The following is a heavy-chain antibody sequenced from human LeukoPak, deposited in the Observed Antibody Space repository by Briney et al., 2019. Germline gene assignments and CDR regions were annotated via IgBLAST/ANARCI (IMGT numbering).Heavy chain of an antibody. D-gene: IGHD2-2*01. J-gene: IGHJ4*02. V-gene: IGHV4-30-4*01. CDR3: ARVGVSYCSSTSCYELNYFDY. CDR1: GGSISSGDYY. Sequence: SQTLSLTCTVSGGSISSGDYYWSWIRQPPGKGLEWIGDIYNSGSTHYSPSLKSRVTISVDTSKNQFSLKLSSVTAADTAVYYCARVGVSYCSSTSCYELNYFDYWGQGTLVTVSS. CDR2: IYNSGST.